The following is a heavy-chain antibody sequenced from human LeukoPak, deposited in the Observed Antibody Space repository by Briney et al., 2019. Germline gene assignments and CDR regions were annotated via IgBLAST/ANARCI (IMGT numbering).Heavy chain of an antibody. CDR2: IYTSGST. D-gene: IGHD3-10*01. CDR1: GGSISSGSYY. CDR3: ARDGSTMVRGDIGDAFDI. Sequence: PSETLSLTCTVSGGSISSGSYYWSWIRQPAGKGLEWIGRIYTSGSTNYNPSLKSRVTISVDTSKNQFSLKLSSVTAADTAVYYCARDGSTMVRGDIGDAFDIWGQGTMVTVSS. J-gene: IGHJ3*02. V-gene: IGHV4-61*02.